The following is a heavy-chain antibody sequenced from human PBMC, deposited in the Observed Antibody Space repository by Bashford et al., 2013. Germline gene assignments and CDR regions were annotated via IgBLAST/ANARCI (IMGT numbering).Heavy chain of an antibody. V-gene: IGHV1-69*13. CDR1: GGTFSSYA. CDR2: IIPIFGTA. D-gene: IGHD2-2*01. J-gene: IGHJ6*02. CDR3: ARAIRRYCSSTSCYGYYGMDV. Sequence: SVKVSCKASGGTFSSYAISWVRQAPGQGLEWMGGIIPIFGTANYAQKFQGRVTITADESTSTAYMELSSLRSEDTAVYYCARAIRRYCSSTSCYGYYGMDVWGQGTTVTVSS.